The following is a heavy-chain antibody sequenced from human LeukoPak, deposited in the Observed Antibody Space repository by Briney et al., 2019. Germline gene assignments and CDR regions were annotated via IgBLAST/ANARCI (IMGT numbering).Heavy chain of an antibody. J-gene: IGHJ4*02. CDR3: AREKYGSGSYYAFFDY. CDR1: GFTFDDYA. V-gene: IGHV3-21*01. Sequence: GGSLRLSCAASGFTFDDYAMHWVRQAPGKGLEWVSGISSSSSYIYYADSVKGRFTISRDNAKNSLYLQMNSLRAEDTAVYYCAREKYGSGSYYAFFDYWGQGTLVTVSS. CDR2: ISSSSSYI. D-gene: IGHD3-10*01.